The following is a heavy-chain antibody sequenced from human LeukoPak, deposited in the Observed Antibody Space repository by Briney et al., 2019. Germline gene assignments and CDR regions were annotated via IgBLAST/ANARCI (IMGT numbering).Heavy chain of an antibody. J-gene: IGHJ3*02. CDR2: IYYSGST. CDR3: AREGSSSWNAFDI. Sequence: LRLSCAASGFTFSDYYMSWIRQHPGKGLGWIGYIYYSGSTYYNPSLKSRVTISVDTSKNQFSLKLSSVTAADTAVYYCAREGSSSWNAFDIWGQGTMVTVSS. D-gene: IGHD6-13*01. CDR1: GFTFSDYY. V-gene: IGHV4-31*02.